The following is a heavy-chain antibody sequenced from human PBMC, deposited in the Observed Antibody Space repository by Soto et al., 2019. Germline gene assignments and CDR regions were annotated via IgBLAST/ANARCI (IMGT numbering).Heavy chain of an antibody. V-gene: IGHV2-5*02. CDR2: IYWDDDM. CDR1: GFSLSTSGVG. CDR3: VPRPNIAAAGNQNWFDP. D-gene: IGHD6-13*01. J-gene: IGHJ5*02. Sequence: GSGPTLVNPTQTLTLTCTFSGFSLSTSGVGVGWIRQPPGKALEWLALIYWDDDMRYSPSLKSRLTITKDTSKNQVVLTMTNMGPVDTGTYYCVPRPNIAAAGNQNWFDPWGQRTLVTVSS.